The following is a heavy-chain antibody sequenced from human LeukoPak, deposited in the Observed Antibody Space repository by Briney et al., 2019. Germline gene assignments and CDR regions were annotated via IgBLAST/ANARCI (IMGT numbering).Heavy chain of an antibody. D-gene: IGHD1-14*01. CDR2: IYYSGST. V-gene: IGHV4-59*01. J-gene: IGHJ3*02. CDR3: ARVRTPTGAFDI. Sequence: SETLSLTCTVSGGSISSYYWSWIRQPPRKGLEWIGYIYYSGSTNYNPSLKRRVTISVDTSKNQFSLKLSSVTAADTAVYYCARVRTPTGAFDIWGQGTMVTVSS. CDR1: GGSISSYY.